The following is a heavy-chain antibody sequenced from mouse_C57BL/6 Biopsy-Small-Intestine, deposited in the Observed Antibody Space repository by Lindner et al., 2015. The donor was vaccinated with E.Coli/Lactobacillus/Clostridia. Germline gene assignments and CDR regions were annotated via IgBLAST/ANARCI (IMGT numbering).Heavy chain of an antibody. V-gene: IGHV1-82*01. CDR1: GYAFSSSW. CDR3: ARSHDGYYDY. J-gene: IGHJ2*01. D-gene: IGHD2-3*01. CDR2: IYPGDGDT. Sequence: VQLQESGPELVKPGASVKISCKASGYAFSSSWMNWVKQRPGKGLEWIGRIYPGDGDTNYNGKFKGKATLTADKSSSTAYMQLSSLTSEDSAVYFCARSHDGYYDYWGQGTTLTVSS.